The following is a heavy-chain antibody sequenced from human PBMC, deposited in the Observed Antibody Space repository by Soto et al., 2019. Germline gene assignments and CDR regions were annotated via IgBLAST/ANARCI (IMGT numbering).Heavy chain of an antibody. J-gene: IGHJ4*02. CDR3: ARDARFGELLTS. Sequence: EVQLVESGGGLVQPGGSLRLSCAASGFTFSSYSMNWVRQAPGKGLEWVSYISSSSSTIYYADSVKGRFTISRDNAKNPLYLQMNSLKDEDTAVYHCARDARFGELLTSWGPGTLVPLSS. CDR1: GFTFSSYS. CDR2: ISSSSSTI. D-gene: IGHD3-10*01. V-gene: IGHV3-48*02.